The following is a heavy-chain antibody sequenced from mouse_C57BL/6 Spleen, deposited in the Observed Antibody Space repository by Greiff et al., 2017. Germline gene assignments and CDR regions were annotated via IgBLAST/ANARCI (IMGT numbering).Heavy chain of an antibody. J-gene: IGHJ2*01. Sequence: VQLQQSGPDLVKPGASVKISCTASGYAFSSSWMNWVQQRPGKGLEWIGRIFPGDGDTNYNGKFKGQATMTTDKSSSTAYMQLGSLTSEDSAVYFYARYGSNYGDFDYWGQGTTLTVAS. D-gene: IGHD2-5*01. CDR2: IFPGDGDT. CDR1: GYAFSSSW. CDR3: ARYGSNYGDFDY. V-gene: IGHV1-82*01.